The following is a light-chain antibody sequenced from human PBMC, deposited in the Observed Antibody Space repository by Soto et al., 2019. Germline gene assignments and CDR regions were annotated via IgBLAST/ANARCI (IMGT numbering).Light chain of an antibody. V-gene: IGLV2-14*01. J-gene: IGLJ2*01. CDR2: DVS. CDR3: SSYTSSSSLYVV. Sequence: QSALTQPASVSGSPGQSITISCTGTSSDVGGYNYVSWYQQHRGKAPKLMIYDVSNRPSGVSNRFSGSKSGDTAPLTISGLQADDEADYYCSSYTSSSSLYVVFGVGTTVTVL. CDR1: SSDVGGYNY.